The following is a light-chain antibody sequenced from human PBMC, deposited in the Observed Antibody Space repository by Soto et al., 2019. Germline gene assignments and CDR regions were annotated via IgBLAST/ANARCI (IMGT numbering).Light chain of an antibody. Sequence: DIQITQSPSSLSASVGDRVTITCRASQSISSYLNWYQQKPGKAPKLLIYKASSLESGVPSRFSGSGSGTEFTLTISSLQPDDFATYYCQQYNSYSWTFGQGTKVDIK. CDR3: QQYNSYSWT. J-gene: IGKJ1*01. V-gene: IGKV1-5*03. CDR1: QSISSY. CDR2: KAS.